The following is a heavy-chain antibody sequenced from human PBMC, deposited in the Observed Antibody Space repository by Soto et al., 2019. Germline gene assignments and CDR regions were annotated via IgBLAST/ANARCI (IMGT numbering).Heavy chain of an antibody. CDR1: GFTFSSYG. D-gene: IGHD1-26*01. V-gene: IGHV3-30*18. Sequence: QVQLVESGGGVVQPGRSLRLSCAASGFTFSSYGMHWVRQAPGKGLEWVAVISYDGSNKYYADSVKGRFTISRDNSKNTLYLQMNSLRAEGTAVYYCAKGKSGSVDYWGQGTLVTVSS. CDR3: AKGKSGSVDY. CDR2: ISYDGSNK. J-gene: IGHJ4*02.